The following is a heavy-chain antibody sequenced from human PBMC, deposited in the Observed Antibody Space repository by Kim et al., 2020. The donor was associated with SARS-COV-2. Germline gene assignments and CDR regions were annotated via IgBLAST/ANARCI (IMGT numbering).Heavy chain of an antibody. V-gene: IGHV4-34*01. CDR3: ARRQIVVVPAAILGSWFDP. J-gene: IGHJ5*02. CDR1: GGSFSGYY. D-gene: IGHD2-2*02. Sequence: SETLSLTCAVYGGSFSGYYWSWIRQPPGKGLEWIGEINHSGSTNYNPSLKSRVTISVDTSKNQFSLKLSSVTAADTAVYYCARRQIVVVPAAILGSWFDPWGQGTLVTVSS. CDR2: INHSGST.